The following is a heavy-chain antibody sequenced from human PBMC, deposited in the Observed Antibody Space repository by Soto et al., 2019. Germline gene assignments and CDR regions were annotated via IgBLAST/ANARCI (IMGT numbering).Heavy chain of an antibody. J-gene: IGHJ4*02. CDR1: GGTFSSYA. D-gene: IGHD1-26*01. CDR2: IIPIFGTA. V-gene: IGHV1-69*06. CDR3: ARGLASGSYYFDY. Sequence: GASVKVSCKASGGTFSSYAISWVRQAPGQGLEWMGGIIPIFGTANYAQKFQGRVTITADKSTSTAYMELSSLRSEDTAVYYCARGLASGSYYFDYWGQGTLVTVSS.